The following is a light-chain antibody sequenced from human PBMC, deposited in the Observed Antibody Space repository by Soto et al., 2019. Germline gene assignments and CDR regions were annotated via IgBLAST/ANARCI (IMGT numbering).Light chain of an antibody. CDR3: ISYTGSSTSYV. CDR1: RSDIGSYNY. V-gene: IGLV2-14*01. CDR2: GVS. Sequence: LTQPASVSGSPGQSITISCSGTRSDIGSYNYVAWYQQFPGKTPKILIYGVSNRPSGVSSRFSGSKSGNTASLTISGLQAEDEAEYYCISYTGSSTSYVFGSGTRVTVL. J-gene: IGLJ1*01.